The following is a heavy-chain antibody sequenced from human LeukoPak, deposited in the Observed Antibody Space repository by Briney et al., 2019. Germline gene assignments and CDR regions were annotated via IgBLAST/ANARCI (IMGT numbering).Heavy chain of an antibody. CDR2: IYSGGST. Sequence: GSLRLSCAASGFTFSSYAMSWVRQAPGKGLEWVSVIYSGGSTYYADSVKGRFTISRDNSKNTLYLQMNSLRAEDTAVYYCARGGEFDYWGQGTLVTVSS. CDR3: ARGGEFDY. CDR1: GFTFSSYA. D-gene: IGHD3-10*01. J-gene: IGHJ4*02. V-gene: IGHV3-66*01.